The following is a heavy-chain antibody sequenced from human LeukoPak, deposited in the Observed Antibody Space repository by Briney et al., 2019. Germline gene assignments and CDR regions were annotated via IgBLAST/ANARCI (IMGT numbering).Heavy chain of an antibody. CDR1: SGSISSSSYY. CDR2: IYYNGGA. Sequence: SETLSLTCTVSSGSISSSSYYWGWIRQPPGKGLEWIGSIYYNGGAYYNPSLQSRVTISVDTSKNQFSLKLSSVTAADTAVYYCARHCSSASCPYWYFDLWGRGTLVTVSS. CDR3: ARHCSSASCPYWYFDL. V-gene: IGHV4-39*01. J-gene: IGHJ2*01. D-gene: IGHD2-2*01.